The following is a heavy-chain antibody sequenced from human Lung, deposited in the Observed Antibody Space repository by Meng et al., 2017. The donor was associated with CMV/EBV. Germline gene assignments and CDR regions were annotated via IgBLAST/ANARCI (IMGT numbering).Heavy chain of an antibody. CDR1: GFNFTAYS. Sequence: GGSLRLSCAASGFNFTAYSMSWVRQAPGKGLEWLSYISRTGNFIFYAESVKGRFTISRDNAKNSLYLEMNSLRVEDTALYHCAREQPGGTWFDPWGQGTLVTVSS. CDR2: ISRTGNFI. D-gene: IGHD3-16*01. CDR3: AREQPGGTWFDP. J-gene: IGHJ5*02. V-gene: IGHV3-21*05.